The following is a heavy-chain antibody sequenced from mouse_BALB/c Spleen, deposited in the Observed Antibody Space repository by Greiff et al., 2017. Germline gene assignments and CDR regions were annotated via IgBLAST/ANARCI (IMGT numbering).Heavy chain of an antibody. V-gene: IGHV14-3*02. CDR3: ASNDGED. Sequence: EVQRVESGAELVKPGASVKLSCTASGFNIKDTYMHWVKQRPEQGLEWIGRIDPANGNTKYDPKFQGKATITADTSSNTAYLQLSSLTSEDTAVYYCASNDGEDWGQGTTLTVSS. CDR1: GFNIKDTY. D-gene: IGHD2-3*01. J-gene: IGHJ2*01. CDR2: IDPANGNT.